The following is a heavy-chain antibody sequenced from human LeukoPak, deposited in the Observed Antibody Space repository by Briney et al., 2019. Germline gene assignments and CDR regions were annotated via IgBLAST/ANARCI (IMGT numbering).Heavy chain of an antibody. CDR2: INPNSGDT. J-gene: IGHJ5*02. CDR3: ARGDRDYDILTGYSKSWFDP. CDR1: GYTFTGYY. Sequence: ASVKVSCKASGYTFTGYYIHWVRQAPGQGLEWMGWINPNSGDTNYAPKFQGRVTMTRDTSISTAYMELSSLTSEDTAVYYCARGDRDYDILTGYSKSWFDPWGQGTLVAVSS. D-gene: IGHD3-9*01. V-gene: IGHV1-2*02.